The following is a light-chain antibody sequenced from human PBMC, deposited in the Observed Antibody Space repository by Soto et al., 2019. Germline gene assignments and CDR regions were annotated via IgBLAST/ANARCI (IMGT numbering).Light chain of an antibody. CDR1: NIGSKS. CDR2: DDS. Sequence: SYELTQPPSVSVAPGQTARITCGGNNIGSKSVHWYQKKPGQAPVLVVYDDSDRPSGIPERFSGSNSGNTATLTISRVEAGDEADYYCQVWDRSSDHSYVFGTGTKVTVL. V-gene: IGLV3-21*02. CDR3: QVWDRSSDHSYV. J-gene: IGLJ1*01.